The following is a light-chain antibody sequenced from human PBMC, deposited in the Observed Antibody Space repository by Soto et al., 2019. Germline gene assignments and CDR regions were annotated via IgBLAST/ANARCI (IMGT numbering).Light chain of an antibody. CDR3: HQCATSPLT. J-gene: IGKJ4*01. V-gene: IGKV3-20*01. CDR1: QTVGNNY. Sequence: EIVLTQSPGTLSLSPGERATLSCRASQTVGNNYLAWYQQKPGQAPRLLIDDASNRATGIPDRFSGTGSGTDFTLTNSRLEPEDFAVYYCHQCATSPLTFGGGTKVEIK. CDR2: DAS.